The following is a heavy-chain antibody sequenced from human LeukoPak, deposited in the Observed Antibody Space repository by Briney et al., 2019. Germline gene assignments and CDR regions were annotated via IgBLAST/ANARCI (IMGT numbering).Heavy chain of an antibody. D-gene: IGHD2-2*02. J-gene: IGHJ5*02. CDR2: IIPIFGTA. V-gene: IGHV1-69*13. CDR1: GGTFSSYA. Sequence: GASVKVSCKASGGTFSSYAISWVRQAPGQGLEWMGGIIPIFGTANYAQKFQGRVTITADESTSTAYKELSSLRSEDTAVYYCARERGIVVVPAAISWFDPWGQGTLVTVSS. CDR3: ARERGIVVVPAAISWFDP.